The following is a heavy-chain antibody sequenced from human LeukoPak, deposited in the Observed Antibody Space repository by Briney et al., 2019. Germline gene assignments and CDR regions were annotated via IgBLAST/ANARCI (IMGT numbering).Heavy chain of an antibody. Sequence: GGSLRLSCAASGFTFSSYSMSWVRQAPGKGLEWVSVISGGGGSAFCADSVKGRFTVSRDNSKNTLYLQMNSLRVEDTAVYFCAKLTTEYVSNRHYLDYWGQGTLVTASS. CDR1: GFTFSSYS. J-gene: IGHJ4*02. CDR2: ISGGGGSA. V-gene: IGHV3-23*01. D-gene: IGHD3-16*02. CDR3: AKLTTEYVSNRHYLDY.